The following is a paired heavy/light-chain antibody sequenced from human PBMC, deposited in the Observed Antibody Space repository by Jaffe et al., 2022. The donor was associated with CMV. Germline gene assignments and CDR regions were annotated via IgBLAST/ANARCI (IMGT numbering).Light chain of an antibody. Sequence: DIQMTQSPSSLSASVGDRVTITCRASQGIRNYLAWFQQKPGKAPKSLIYAASNLQSGVPSRFSGSGSGTDFILTISSLHPEDFATYYCQHYNSHPLTFGQGTKLEIK. CDR2: AAS. CDR3: QHYNSHPLT. CDR1: QGIRNY. J-gene: IGKJ2*01. V-gene: IGKV1-16*01.
Heavy chain of an antibody. CDR3: ARQDIVLQLYAD. Sequence: QLQLQESGPGLVKPSETLSLTCTVSGGSLNSSNYYWGWIRQPPGKGLEWIANLYSSGSTYYNPSLKSRVTISVDTSKNQFSLTLTSVTAADTAVYYCARQDIVLQLYADWGQGTLVTVSS. D-gene: IGHD2-8*01. V-gene: IGHV4-39*01. CDR1: GGSLNSSNYY. CDR2: LYSSGST. J-gene: IGHJ1*01.